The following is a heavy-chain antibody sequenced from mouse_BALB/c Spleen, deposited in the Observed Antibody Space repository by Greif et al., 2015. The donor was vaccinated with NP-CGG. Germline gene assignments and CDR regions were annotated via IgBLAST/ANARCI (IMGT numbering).Heavy chain of an antibody. J-gene: IGHJ2*01. CDR1: GFTFSSYY. D-gene: IGHD1-1*01. Sequence: DVKLVESGGGLVKLGGSLKLSCAASGFTFSSYYMSWVRQTPEKRLELVAAINSNGGSTYCPDTVKGRFTISRDNAKNTLYLQMSSLKSEDTALYYCARGGTTVFDYWGQGTTLTVSS. V-gene: IGHV5-6-2*01. CDR3: ARGGTTVFDY. CDR2: INSNGGST.